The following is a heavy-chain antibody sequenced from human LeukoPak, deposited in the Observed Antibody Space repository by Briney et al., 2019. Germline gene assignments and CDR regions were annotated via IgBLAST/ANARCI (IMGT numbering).Heavy chain of an antibody. Sequence: PGGSLRLSCAASGFIFSRFAMNWVRQAPGKGPEWISGSSGSGDETYYADSVQGRFTISRDNSENTIHLQMNSLRVEDTALYFCVKRSRDGYNSPLDNWGQGTLVTVSS. J-gene: IGHJ4*02. CDR1: GFIFSRFA. CDR2: SSGSGDET. D-gene: IGHD5-24*01. V-gene: IGHV3-23*01. CDR3: VKRSRDGYNSPLDN.